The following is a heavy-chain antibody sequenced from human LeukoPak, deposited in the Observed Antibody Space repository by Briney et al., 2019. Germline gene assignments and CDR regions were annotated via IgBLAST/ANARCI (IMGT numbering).Heavy chain of an antibody. Sequence: GGSLRLSCAASGFTVSSNYMSWVRQGPGKGLEWVSVIYSGGSTYYADSVKGRFTISRDNSKNTLYLQMNSLRAEDTAVYYCARGIAARSWFDPWGQGTLVTVSS. CDR3: ARGIAARSWFDP. CDR2: IYSGGST. CDR1: GFTVSSNY. J-gene: IGHJ5*02. V-gene: IGHV3-66*01. D-gene: IGHD6-6*01.